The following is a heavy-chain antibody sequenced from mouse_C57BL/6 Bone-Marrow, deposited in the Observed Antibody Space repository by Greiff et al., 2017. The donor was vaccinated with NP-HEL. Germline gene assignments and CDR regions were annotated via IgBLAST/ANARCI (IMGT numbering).Heavy chain of an antibody. J-gene: IGHJ1*03. Sequence: EVMLVESGPGLVKPSQTVFLTCTVTGISFTTGNYRWSWIRQFPGNKLEWIGYIYYSGTITYNPSLTSRTTITRDTPKNQFFLEMNSVPAEDTATNYCARGSTHWYFDVWGTGTTVTVSS. CDR1: GISFTTGNYR. V-gene: IGHV3-5*01. CDR2: IYYSGTI. D-gene: IGHD5-1*01. CDR3: ARGSTHWYFDV.